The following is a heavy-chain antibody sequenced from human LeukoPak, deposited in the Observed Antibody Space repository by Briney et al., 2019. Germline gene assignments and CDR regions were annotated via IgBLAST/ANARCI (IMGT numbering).Heavy chain of an antibody. CDR2: IYTSGST. J-gene: IGHJ4*02. D-gene: IGHD4-11*01. CDR1: GGSISSYY. V-gene: IGHV4-4*07. CDR3: ARYYTDYSNYFGVDY. Sequence: SETLSLTCTVSGGSISSYYWSWIRQPAGKGLEWIGRIYTSGSTNYNPSLKSRVTMSVDTSKNQFSLKLSSVTAADTAVYYCARYYTDYSNYFGVDYWGQGTLVTVSS.